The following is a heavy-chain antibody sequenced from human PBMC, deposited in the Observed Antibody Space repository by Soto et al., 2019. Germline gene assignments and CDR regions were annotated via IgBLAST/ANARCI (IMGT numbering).Heavy chain of an antibody. D-gene: IGHD2-21*02. Sequence: WGSLRLSCAASGFTFSTYWMHWVRQAPGKGLVWVSRINNDGSSTSYADSVKGRFTISRENAKNMLHLQMNSLRAEDTAVYYCARPKGDQLYCYYGMHXWGQATTVTVS. CDR3: ARPKGDQLYCYYGMHX. J-gene: IGHJ6*02. V-gene: IGHV3-74*01. CDR2: INNDGSST. CDR1: GFTFSTYW.